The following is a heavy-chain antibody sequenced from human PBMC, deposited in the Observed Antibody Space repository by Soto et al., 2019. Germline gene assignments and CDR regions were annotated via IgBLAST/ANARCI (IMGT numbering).Heavy chain of an antibody. Sequence: PSETLSLTCAVYGGSFSGYYWSWIRHPPGKGLEWIGSVFYTGFTSYNPSLESRVSVSVDTSKSQFSLKLSAVTAADTAVYYCATSQKGYNWNYFDHWGRGALVTVSS. J-gene: IGHJ4*02. V-gene: IGHV4-34*12. D-gene: IGHD1-20*01. CDR2: VFYTGFT. CDR1: GGSFSGYY. CDR3: ATSQKGYNWNYFDH.